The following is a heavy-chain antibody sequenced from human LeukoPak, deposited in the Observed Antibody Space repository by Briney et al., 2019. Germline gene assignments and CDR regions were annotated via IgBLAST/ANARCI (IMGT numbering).Heavy chain of an antibody. J-gene: IGHJ4*02. D-gene: IGHD5-12*01. CDR3: ARLSAYDNSVPVY. CDR1: GFTFSSYT. CDR2: ISTTGSTI. Sequence: TGGSLRLSCAASGFTFSSYTMSWVRQAPGKGLEWVSYISTTGSTIYYTDSVKGRFTISRDNAKNSPYLQMNSLRAEDTAMYFCARLSAYDNSVPVYWGQGTLVTVSS. V-gene: IGHV3-48*01.